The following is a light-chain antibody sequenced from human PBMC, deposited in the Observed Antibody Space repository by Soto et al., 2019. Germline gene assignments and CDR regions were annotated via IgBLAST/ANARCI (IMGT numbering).Light chain of an antibody. CDR3: QHADSFPLT. J-gene: IGKJ4*01. CDR1: RGIGSS. V-gene: IGKV1-12*01. CDR2: SAS. Sequence: DIQMNQSPTSVSASVGDRVTITCRASRGIGSSLTWYQQKPGQAPKLLLSSASILQPGVPSRFSGGGSGTDFTLTISALQPEDFATYFCQHADSFPLTFGGGTKVDIK.